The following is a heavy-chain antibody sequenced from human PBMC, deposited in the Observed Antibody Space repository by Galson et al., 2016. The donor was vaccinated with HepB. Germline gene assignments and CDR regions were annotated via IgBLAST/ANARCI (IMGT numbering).Heavy chain of an antibody. CDR2: IYSSGST. V-gene: IGHV4-39*01. J-gene: IGHJ6*04. CDR3: VSLPPPQLADRPNPRSDGMDV. CDR1: GGSISGSSYY. Sequence: SETLSLTCSVSGGSISGSSYYWGWIRQPPGKGLEWIGHIYSSGSTYYNPSLKSRVTISVDTSKIHFSLTLTSVTAADAAVYHCVSLPPPQLADRPNPRSDGMDVCGKG. D-gene: IGHD6-6*01.